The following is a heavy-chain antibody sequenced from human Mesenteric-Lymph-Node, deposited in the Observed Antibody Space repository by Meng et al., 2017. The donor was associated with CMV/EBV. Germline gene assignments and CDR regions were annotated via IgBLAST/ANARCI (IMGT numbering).Heavy chain of an antibody. J-gene: IGHJ5*01. CDR3: ARRRGYQESSPYGSMDS. CDR2: IYPGDSDA. D-gene: IGHD5-12*01. CDR1: GYPFTNYW. Sequence: GESLKISCKTSGYPFTNYWIAWVRQMPGKGLEWMGMIYPGDSDARYSPSFQGQVTISADRSTNTAYLQWSSLKASDTAMYYCARRRGYQESSPYGSMDSWGQGTLVTVSS. V-gene: IGHV5-51*01.